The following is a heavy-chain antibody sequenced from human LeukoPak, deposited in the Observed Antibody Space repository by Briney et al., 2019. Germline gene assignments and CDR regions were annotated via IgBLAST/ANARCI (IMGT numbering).Heavy chain of an antibody. CDR1: GGSISSYY. CDR3: ARVLISRWDYDSTNDAFDI. J-gene: IGHJ3*02. V-gene: IGHV4-59*01. CDR2: IYYSGST. Sequence: SETLTLPCTVSGGSISSYYGSWLRQPPGKGLEWIGYIYYSGSTNYNPSLKSRVTISVHMSKYQFSLKLSSVPAADTAMYYGARVLISRWDYDSTNDAFDIWGQGTMVTASS. D-gene: IGHD3-22*01.